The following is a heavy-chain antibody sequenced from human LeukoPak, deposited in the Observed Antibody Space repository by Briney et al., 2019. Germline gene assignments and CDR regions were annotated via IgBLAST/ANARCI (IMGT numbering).Heavy chain of an antibody. D-gene: IGHD5-12*01. Sequence: SVKVSYKASGGTFSSHAISWVRQAPGQGLEWVGGIIPIFGTTNYAQKFQGRVTITTDESTSTGYMELRSLRSDDTAVYYCARGDSGYDYGFDNWGQGTLVTVSS. CDR2: IIPIFGTT. CDR1: GGTFSSHA. J-gene: IGHJ4*02. CDR3: ARGDSGYDYGFDN. V-gene: IGHV1-69*05.